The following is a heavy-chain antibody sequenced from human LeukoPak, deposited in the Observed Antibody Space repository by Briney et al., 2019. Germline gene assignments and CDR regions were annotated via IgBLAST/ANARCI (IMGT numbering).Heavy chain of an antibody. J-gene: IGHJ4*02. CDR2: IKQDGSEK. CDR1: GFTFSSYW. V-gene: IGHV3-7*03. Sequence: GGSLRLSCAASGFTFSSYWMSWVRQAPGKGLEWVANIKQDGSEKYYVDSVKGRFTISRDNAKNSLYLQMNSLRAEDTALYYCAKDTDGAAAGTTWGHWGQGTLVTVSS. CDR3: AKDTDGAAAGTTWGH. D-gene: IGHD6-13*01.